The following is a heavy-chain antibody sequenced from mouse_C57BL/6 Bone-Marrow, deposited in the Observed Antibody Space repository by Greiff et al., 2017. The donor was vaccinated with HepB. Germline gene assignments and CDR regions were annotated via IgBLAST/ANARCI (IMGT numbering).Heavy chain of an antibody. V-gene: IGHV1-55*01. J-gene: IGHJ3*01. CDR1: GYTFTSYW. CDR3: AYYYGRDAY. D-gene: IGHD1-1*01. CDR2: IYPGSGST. Sequence: QVHVKQPGAELVKPGASVKMSCKASGYTFTSYWITWVKQRPGQGLEWIGDIYPGSGSTNYNEKFKSKATLTVDTSSSTAYMQLSSLTSEDSAVYYCAYYYGRDAYWGQGTLVTVSA.